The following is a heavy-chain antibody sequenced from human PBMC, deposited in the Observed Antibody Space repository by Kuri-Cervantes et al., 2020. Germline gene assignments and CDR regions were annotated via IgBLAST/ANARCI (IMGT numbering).Heavy chain of an antibody. CDR2: IYYSGST. Sequence: SETLSLTCTVSGGSISSYYWSWIRQPPGKGLEWIGYIYYSGSTNYNPSLKSRVTISVDTSKNQFSLKLSSVTAADTAVYYCARVGTLAAAGTLDYWGQGTLVTVSS. D-gene: IGHD6-13*01. V-gene: IGHV4-59*13. CDR1: GGSISSYY. CDR3: ARVGTLAAAGTLDY. J-gene: IGHJ4*02.